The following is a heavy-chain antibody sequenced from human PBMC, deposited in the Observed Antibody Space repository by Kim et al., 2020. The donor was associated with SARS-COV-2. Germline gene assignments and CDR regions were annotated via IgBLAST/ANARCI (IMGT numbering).Heavy chain of an antibody. Sequence: SETLSLTCAASGGSFSSSKWWCWLRQAPGKGLEWIGEVSLTGTTNYNPSLNSRVTISIDRSNHRWFLRLDSVAAADTAVYYCARGSGYDGFTPYSMDVWGQGTTVTVSS. V-gene: IGHV4-4*02. CDR3: ARGSGYDGFTPYSMDV. CDR2: VSLTGTT. CDR1: GGSFSSSKW. J-gene: IGHJ6*02. D-gene: IGHD5-18*01.